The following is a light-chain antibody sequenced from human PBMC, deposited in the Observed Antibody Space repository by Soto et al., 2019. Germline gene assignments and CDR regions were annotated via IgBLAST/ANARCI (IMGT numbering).Light chain of an antibody. V-gene: IGKV3-15*01. CDR1: QSVSSN. CDR3: QQYYNWPVWT. Sequence: EIVMTQSPATLSVSPGERATLSCRASQSVSSNLAWYQQKPGQAPRLLIYGASTRATGIPARFSGSGSGTEFTLTISSLQYEDFAVYSCQQYYNWPVWTFGQGTKVEI. CDR2: GAS. J-gene: IGKJ1*01.